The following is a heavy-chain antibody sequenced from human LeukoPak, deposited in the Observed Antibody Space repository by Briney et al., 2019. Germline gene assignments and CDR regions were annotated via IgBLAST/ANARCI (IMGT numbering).Heavy chain of an antibody. D-gene: IGHD1-26*01. CDR3: ATVAQGVVGATGSLDY. CDR2: FDPEDGET. CDR1: GYTLIELS. J-gene: IGHJ4*02. Sequence: ASVKVSCKVSGYTLIELSMHWVRQAPGKGPEWMGGFDPEDGETIYAQRFQGRVTMTEDTSTDTAYMELSRLRSEDTAVYYCATVAQGVVGATGSLDYWGQGTLVTVSS. V-gene: IGHV1-24*01.